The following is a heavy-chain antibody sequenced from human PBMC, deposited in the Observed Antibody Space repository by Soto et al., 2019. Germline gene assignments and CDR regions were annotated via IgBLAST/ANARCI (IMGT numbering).Heavy chain of an antibody. D-gene: IGHD3-3*01. Sequence: ASVKVSCKASGYTFTSYGISWVRQAPGQGLEWMGWISAYNGNTNYAQKLQGRVTMTTDTSTSTAYMELRSLRSDDTAVYYCARLAKIRSGYYTIDYWGQETLVTVSS. CDR3: ARLAKIRSGYYTIDY. CDR1: GYTFTSYG. CDR2: ISAYNGNT. J-gene: IGHJ4*02. V-gene: IGHV1-18*01.